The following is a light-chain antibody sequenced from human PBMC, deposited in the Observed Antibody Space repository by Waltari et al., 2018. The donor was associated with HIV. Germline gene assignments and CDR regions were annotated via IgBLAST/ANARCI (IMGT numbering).Light chain of an antibody. V-gene: IGLV1-47*01. Sequence: QSVLTQPPSASGTPGQRVIVSCSGSSFNIGRNFVPWYQQLPGTAPKVLIFRDNQRPSGVPDRFSGSKSGASASLAISGLRSEDEADYYCAAWDDSLSGSYVFGPGTKVTVL. CDR3: AAWDDSLSGSYV. CDR2: RDN. CDR1: SFNIGRNF. J-gene: IGLJ1*01.